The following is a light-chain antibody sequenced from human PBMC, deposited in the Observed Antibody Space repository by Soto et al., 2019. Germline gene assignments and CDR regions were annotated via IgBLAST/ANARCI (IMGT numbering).Light chain of an antibody. V-gene: IGKV1-13*02. CDR3: QQFNGFPLT. CDR1: QDIGSA. J-gene: IGKJ4*01. CDR2: DAS. Sequence: IQLTQSPSYLSASVGDRVNLTCRAGQDIGSALAWYQQRPGKAPKLVLYDASNLEAGVPSRFSGSGSGTDFTLTITSLRPEDFATYYCQQFNGFPLTFGGGTKVQIK.